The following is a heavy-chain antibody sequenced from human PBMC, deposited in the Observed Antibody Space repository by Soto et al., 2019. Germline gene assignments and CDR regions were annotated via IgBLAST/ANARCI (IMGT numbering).Heavy chain of an antibody. CDR3: ASRFYRGYSYDYGTEV. V-gene: IGHV5-51*01. CDR1: GYSFTSYW. CDR2: IYPGDSDT. J-gene: IGHJ6*02. Sequence: WESLKISCKGSGYSFTSYWIGWVRQMPGKGLEWVWVIYPGDSDTRYSPSFQGQVTISADNSINTPYLQRSSLKASDTAMYYCASRFYRGYSYDYGTEVWGQGPTVTVS. D-gene: IGHD5-18*01.